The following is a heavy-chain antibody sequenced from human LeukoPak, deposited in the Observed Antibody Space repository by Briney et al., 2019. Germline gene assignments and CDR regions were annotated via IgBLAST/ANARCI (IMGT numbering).Heavy chain of an antibody. Sequence: PSETLSLTCTVSGGSISITSYYWGWIRQPPGKGLEWIGSIYKSGSTYYNPSLKSRVTISVDTSKNQFSLKLSSVTAADTAVYYCARRWNDAFDYWGQGTLVTVSS. CDR1: GGSISITSYY. D-gene: IGHD1-1*01. CDR2: IYKSGST. CDR3: ARRWNDAFDY. J-gene: IGHJ4*02. V-gene: IGHV4-39*01.